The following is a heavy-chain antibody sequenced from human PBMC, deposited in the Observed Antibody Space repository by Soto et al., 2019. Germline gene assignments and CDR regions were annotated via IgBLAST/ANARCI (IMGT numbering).Heavy chain of an antibody. D-gene: IGHD3-10*01. J-gene: IGHJ4*02. Sequence: EVQLLESGGGLVQSGGSLRLSCIASGVTFSTYVMSWVRQAPGKGLEWVSAISGSGGSTYYADSVKGRFTISRDNSKNTLYLQMNSLRAEDTAVYYCAKQRAGFGSGSDTYYFDNWGQGTLVTVSS. CDR3: AKQRAGFGSGSDTYYFDN. V-gene: IGHV3-23*01. CDR2: ISGSGGST. CDR1: GVTFSTYV.